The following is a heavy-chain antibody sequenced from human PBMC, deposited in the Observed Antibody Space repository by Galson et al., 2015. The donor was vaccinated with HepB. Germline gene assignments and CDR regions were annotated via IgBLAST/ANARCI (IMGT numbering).Heavy chain of an antibody. V-gene: IGHV3-30*03. CDR3: ARDSGWYLDL. D-gene: IGHD3-10*01. CDR1: GFTFGPYA. Sequence: SLRLSCAASGFTFGPYAMHWVRQAPGKGLEWVGIISYDGSHQYYGDSVKGQFTISRDNSKNTLYLQMHSLRGTDTAVYYCARDSGWYLDLWGRGTLVTVSS. CDR2: ISYDGSHQ. J-gene: IGHJ2*01.